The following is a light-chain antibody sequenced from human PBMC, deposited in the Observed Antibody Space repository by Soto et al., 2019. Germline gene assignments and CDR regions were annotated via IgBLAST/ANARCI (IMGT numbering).Light chain of an antibody. CDR3: QQLNSYPYT. CDR1: QGISSY. CDR2: AAS. J-gene: IGKJ2*01. Sequence: DLQLTQSPSFLSASVGDRVTITCRASQGISSYLAWYQQNPGKAPKLLLYAASTLQSGVPSSVSGSGSGTEFTLTTSSLQPEDFATYYCQQLNSYPYTFGQGTKLEIK. V-gene: IGKV1-9*01.